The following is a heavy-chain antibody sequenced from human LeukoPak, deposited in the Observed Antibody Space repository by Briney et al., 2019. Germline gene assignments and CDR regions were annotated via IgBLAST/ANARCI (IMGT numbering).Heavy chain of an antibody. Sequence: GGSLRLSCAASGFTFSSYAMRRVRQAPGKGLEWVSGIGDSGSSTFYADSVKGRFTISRDNSKNTLYLQMNSLRAEDAAIYYCAKDGGSGMGFDPWGQGTLVTVSS. J-gene: IGHJ5*02. D-gene: IGHD3-10*01. CDR3: AKDGGSGMGFDP. V-gene: IGHV3-23*01. CDR2: IGDSGSST. CDR1: GFTFSSYA.